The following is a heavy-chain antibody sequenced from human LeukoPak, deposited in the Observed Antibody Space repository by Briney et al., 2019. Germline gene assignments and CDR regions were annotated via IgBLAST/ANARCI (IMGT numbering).Heavy chain of an antibody. D-gene: IGHD6-13*01. CDR2: IWFDGTKK. CDR1: GFIFSNFA. Sequence: GRSLRLSCAASGFIFSNFAMHWVRQAPGKGLEWVAIIWFDGTKKNYADSVKGRFTTSRDNSKNTLYLQMNGLRPEDTAVYYCAREPSGAAAGGNSFDYWGQGTLVIVSS. CDR3: AREPSGAAAGGNSFDY. V-gene: IGHV3-33*01. J-gene: IGHJ4*02.